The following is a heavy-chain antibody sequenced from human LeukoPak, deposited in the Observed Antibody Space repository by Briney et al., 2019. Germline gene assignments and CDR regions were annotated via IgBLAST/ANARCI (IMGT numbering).Heavy chain of an antibody. J-gene: IGHJ3*02. CDR1: GASISSGGYS. CDR2: IYYSGST. CDR3: ARGTYSSSSNGDAFDI. Sequence: SETLSLTCAVSGASISSGGYSWSWIRQPPGKGLEWIGSIYYSGSTYYNPSLKSRVTISVDTSKNQFSLKLSSVTAADTAVYYCARGTYSSSSNGDAFDIWGQGTMVTVSS. V-gene: IGHV4-39*07. D-gene: IGHD6-13*01.